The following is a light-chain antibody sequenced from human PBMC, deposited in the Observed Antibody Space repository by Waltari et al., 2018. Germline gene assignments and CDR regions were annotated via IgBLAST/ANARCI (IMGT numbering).Light chain of an antibody. CDR2: DAS. J-gene: IGKJ3*01. CDR1: PSVGIN. Sequence: EIVLTQSPATLSMSPGERVTLSCRASPSVGINLAWYQQKPGQAPRLLIYDASNRATGIPARFSGSGSGTDFTLTISSLESEDFAVYYCQNRRKWPPVFTFGPGTKVEIK. V-gene: IGKV3-11*01. CDR3: QNRRKWPPVFT.